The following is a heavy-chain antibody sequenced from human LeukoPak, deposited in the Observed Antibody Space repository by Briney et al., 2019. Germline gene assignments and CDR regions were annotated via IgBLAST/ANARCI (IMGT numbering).Heavy chain of an antibody. V-gene: IGHV3-21*01. Sequence: GGSLRLSCAASGFTFNSYSMTWVRQAPGKGLEWVSSISSSSSYIYYADSVKGRFPISRDNAKNSLYLQMNSLRAEDTAVYYCAKDHVDSSSWSQYFDLWGRGTPVTVSS. CDR2: ISSSSSYI. CDR1: GFTFNSYS. J-gene: IGHJ2*01. CDR3: AKDHVDSSSWSQYFDL. D-gene: IGHD6-13*01.